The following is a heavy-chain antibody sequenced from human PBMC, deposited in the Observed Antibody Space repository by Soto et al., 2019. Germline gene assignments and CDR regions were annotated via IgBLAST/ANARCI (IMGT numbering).Heavy chain of an antibody. CDR3: AREDTYGLDYFDC. CDR2: IGKNSNYI. V-gene: IGHV3-21*01. Sequence: GGSLRLSCAASGFTFKDYPMHLIRQVPGKGLEWVSGIGKNSNYIYYSDSVRGRFIVSRDNAQNSLYLQMNSLRVEDTALYYCAREDTYGLDYFDCWGQGTLVTVSS. CDR1: GFTFKDYP. J-gene: IGHJ4*02. D-gene: IGHD5-18*01.